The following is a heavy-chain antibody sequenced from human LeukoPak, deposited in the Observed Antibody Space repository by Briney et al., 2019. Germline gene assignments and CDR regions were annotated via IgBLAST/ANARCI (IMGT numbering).Heavy chain of an antibody. J-gene: IGHJ4*02. CDR3: ARDKRGQGQMYNWNYWNY. D-gene: IGHD1-7*01. Sequence: ASVKVSCKASGYTFTSYAMNWVRQAPGQGLEWMGWINTNTGNPTYAQGFTGRFVFSLDTSVSTAYLQISSLKAEDTAVYYCARDKRGQGQMYNWNYWNYWGQGTLVTVSS. CDR1: GYTFTSYA. V-gene: IGHV7-4-1*02. CDR2: INTNTGNP.